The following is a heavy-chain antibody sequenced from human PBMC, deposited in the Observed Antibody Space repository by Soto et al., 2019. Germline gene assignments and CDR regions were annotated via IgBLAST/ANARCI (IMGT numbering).Heavy chain of an antibody. CDR3: ARDGVGYSSLSGWFDP. CDR2: INPNSGGT. D-gene: IGHD6-6*01. Sequence: ASVKVSCKASGYTFTGYYMHWVRQAPGQGLEWMGWINPNSGGTNYAQKFQGRVTMTRDTSISTAYMELSRLRSDDTAVYYCARDGVGYSSLSGWFDPWGQGTLVTVSS. J-gene: IGHJ5*02. V-gene: IGHV1-2*02. CDR1: GYTFTGYY.